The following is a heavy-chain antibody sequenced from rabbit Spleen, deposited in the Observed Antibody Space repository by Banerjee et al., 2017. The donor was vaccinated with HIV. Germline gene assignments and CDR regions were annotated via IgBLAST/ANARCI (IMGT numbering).Heavy chain of an antibody. J-gene: IGHJ6*01. Sequence: QEQLVESGGGLVKPEGSLKLSCTASGFSFSNKAVMCWVRQAPGKGLEWIACIYIGDGSTYYATWVNGRFTTSRSTSLNTVTLQMTSLTAADTATYFCARDLASVVGWNFYLWGPGTLVTVS. CDR1: GFSFSNKA. CDR2: IYIGDGST. CDR3: ARDLASVVGWNFYL. V-gene: IGHV1S47*01. D-gene: IGHD3-1*01.